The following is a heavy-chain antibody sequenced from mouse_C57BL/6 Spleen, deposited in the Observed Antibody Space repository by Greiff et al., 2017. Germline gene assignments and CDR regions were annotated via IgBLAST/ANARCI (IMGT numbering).Heavy chain of an antibody. D-gene: IGHD2-1*01. CDR1: GFNIKDYY. CDR3: TREAYRTYGNYAWFAY. CDR2: IDPEDGDT. J-gene: IGHJ3*01. V-gene: IGHV14-1*01. Sequence: EMQLVESGAELVRPGASVKLSCTASGFNIKDYYMHWVKQRPEQGLEWIGRIDPEDGDTEYAPKFQGKATMTADTSSNTAYLQLSSLTSEDTAVYYCTREAYRTYGNYAWFAYWGQGTLVTVSA.